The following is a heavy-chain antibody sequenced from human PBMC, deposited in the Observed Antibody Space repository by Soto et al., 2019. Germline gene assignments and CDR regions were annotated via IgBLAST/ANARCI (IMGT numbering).Heavy chain of an antibody. CDR1: GFTFSSYG. Sequence: QVPLVESGGGVVQPGRSLRLSCAASGFTFSSYGMHWVRQAPGKGLEWVAVGWYDGSNKYYADSVKGRFTVSRDNSKNTLYLQMTSMGAEDTAVYYCARGPATQGDYWGQGTLVTVSS. J-gene: IGHJ4*02. CDR2: GWYDGSNK. V-gene: IGHV3-33*01. CDR3: ARGPATQGDY. D-gene: IGHD5-12*01.